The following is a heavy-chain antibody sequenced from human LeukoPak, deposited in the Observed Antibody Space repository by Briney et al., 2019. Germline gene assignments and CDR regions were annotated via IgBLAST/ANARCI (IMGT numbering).Heavy chain of an antibody. V-gene: IGHV4-31*03. CDR3: AREDGASTTLDY. J-gene: IGHJ4*02. Sequence: PSETLSLTCTVSGDSITSGGFYWSWLRQHPGKGLEWIGYIYYNGDTYYHPSLKSRVSISLDTSNNQVSLKLSSATTADTAIYYCAREDGASTTLDYWGQGTLVTVSS. CDR2: IYYNGDT. CDR1: GDSITSGGFY. D-gene: IGHD4/OR15-4a*01.